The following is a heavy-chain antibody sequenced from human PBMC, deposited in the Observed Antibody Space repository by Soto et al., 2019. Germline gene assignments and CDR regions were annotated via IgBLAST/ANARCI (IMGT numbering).Heavy chain of an antibody. J-gene: IGHJ6*01. V-gene: IGHV3-30-3*01. CDR1: GFTFSNYI. Sequence: GGSLRLSCAASGFTFSNYILHWVRQAPGKGLEWVAMILHDGNNRYYADSVKGRFTISRDNGKNSLFLQMNSLRDADTDVYYCAPVAGLIPQGYYYAMDVPGPATTFTV. D-gene: IGHD3-16*01. CDR3: APVAGLIPQGYYYAMDV. CDR2: ILHDGNNR.